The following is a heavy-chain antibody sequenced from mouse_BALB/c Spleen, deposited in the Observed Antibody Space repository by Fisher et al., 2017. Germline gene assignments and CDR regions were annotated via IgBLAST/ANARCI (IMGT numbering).Heavy chain of an antibody. V-gene: IGHV5-9*02. D-gene: IGHD2-13*01. J-gene: IGHJ1*01. Sequence: RFTISRDNARNTLYLQMSSLRSEDTALYYCARQTRDWYFDVWGAGTTVTVSS. CDR3: ARQTRDWYFDV.